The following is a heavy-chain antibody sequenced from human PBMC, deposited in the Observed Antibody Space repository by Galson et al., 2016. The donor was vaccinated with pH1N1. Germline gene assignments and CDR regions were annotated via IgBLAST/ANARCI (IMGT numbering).Heavy chain of an antibody. CDR2: IKPNSGDT. Sequence: SVKVSCKASGYTFTGYYIHWVRQAPGQGLEWMGWIKPNSGDTKYAQKFQGRVTMTRDTSISTAYMGLSSLGSDDTAIYYCARGRYCNNRDCFMGIDSWGQGTLVTVSS. J-gene: IGHJ4*02. D-gene: IGHD2-8*01. CDR1: GYTFTGYY. CDR3: ARGRYCNNRDCFMGIDS. V-gene: IGHV1-2*02.